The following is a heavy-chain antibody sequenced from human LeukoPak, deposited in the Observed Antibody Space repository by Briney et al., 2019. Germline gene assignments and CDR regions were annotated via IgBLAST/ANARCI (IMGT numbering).Heavy chain of an antibody. CDR2: INHSGST. Sequence: PSETLSLTCAVYGGSFSGYYWSWIRQPPGKGLEWIGEINHSGSTNYNPSLKSRVTISVDTSKNQFSLKLSSVTAADTAVYYCARGAWSGYIAYWGQGTLVTVSS. CDR1: GGSFSGYY. V-gene: IGHV4-34*01. CDR3: ARGAWSGYIAY. D-gene: IGHD3-3*01. J-gene: IGHJ4*02.